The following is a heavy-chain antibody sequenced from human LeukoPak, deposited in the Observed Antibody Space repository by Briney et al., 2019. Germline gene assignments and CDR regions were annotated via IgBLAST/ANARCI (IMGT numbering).Heavy chain of an antibody. CDR1: GESFSGYY. J-gene: IGHJ3*02. D-gene: IGHD3-10*01. CDR3: ARLPTMVRGVIITDAFDI. V-gene: IGHV4-34*01. Sequence: TSETLSLTCAVYGESFSGYYWSWIRQPPGKGLEWIGEINHSGSTNYNPSLKSRVTISVDTSKNYFSLKLSSVTAADTAVYYCARLPTMVRGVIITDAFDIWGQGTMVTVSS. CDR2: INHSGST.